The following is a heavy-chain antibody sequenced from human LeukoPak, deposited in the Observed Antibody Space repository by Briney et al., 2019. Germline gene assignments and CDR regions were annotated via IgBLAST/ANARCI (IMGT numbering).Heavy chain of an antibody. CDR1: GFTFSSYG. V-gene: IGHV3-30*18. CDR3: SKAPRGMDV. Sequence: GGSLRLSCAASGFTFSSYGMHWVRQAPGNGLEWVAVISYDGSNKYYADSVKGRFTISRDNSKNTLYLQMNSLRAEDTAVYYCSKAPRGMDVWGQGTTVTVSS. CDR2: ISYDGSNK. J-gene: IGHJ6*02.